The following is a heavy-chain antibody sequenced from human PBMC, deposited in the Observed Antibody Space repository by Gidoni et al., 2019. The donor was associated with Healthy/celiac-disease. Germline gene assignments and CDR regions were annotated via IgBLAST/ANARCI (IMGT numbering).Heavy chain of an antibody. J-gene: IGHJ6*02. CDR3: ARHAGYSSSWYVPDYYYYGMDV. V-gene: IGHV4-39*01. CDR2: IYYSGST. D-gene: IGHD6-13*01. CDR1: GGSISSSSYY. Sequence: QLQLQESGPGLVKPSETLSLTCTVSGGSISSSSYYWGWIRQPPGKGLEWIGSIYYSGSTYYNPSLKSRVTISVDTSKNQFSLKLSSVTAADTAVYYCARHAGYSSSWYVPDYYYYGMDVWGQGTTVTVSS.